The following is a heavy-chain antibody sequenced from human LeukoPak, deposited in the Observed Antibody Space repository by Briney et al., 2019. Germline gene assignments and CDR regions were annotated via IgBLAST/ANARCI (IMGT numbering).Heavy chain of an antibody. CDR3: AREGRDYGTYYYYYYYMDV. D-gene: IGHD4-17*01. CDR2: ISAYDGDT. V-gene: IGHV1-18*01. Sequence: ASVKVSCKASGFTFIRYGFSWVRQAPGQGLEWMGWISAYDGDTSYAQNFQDRVTIITDTSTSTAYMELRSLTSDDTAVYFCAREGRDYGTYYYYYYYMDVWGKGTTVTVSS. CDR1: GFTFIRYG. J-gene: IGHJ6*03.